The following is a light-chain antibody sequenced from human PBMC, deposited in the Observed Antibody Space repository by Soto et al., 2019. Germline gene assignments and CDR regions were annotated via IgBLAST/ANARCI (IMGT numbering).Light chain of an antibody. CDR1: RNVSIY. Sequence: EIPLTQSPSSLAASVGDRLTLTCRASRNVSIYLNWYQHKPGKGPTLLIHATSNLQIGVPSRFSGSGSGTEFTLTISSLEPEDFGTCYCQQSYKMPSFGQGTRLVIK. CDR3: QQSYKMPS. J-gene: IGKJ5*01. V-gene: IGKV1-39*01. CDR2: ATS.